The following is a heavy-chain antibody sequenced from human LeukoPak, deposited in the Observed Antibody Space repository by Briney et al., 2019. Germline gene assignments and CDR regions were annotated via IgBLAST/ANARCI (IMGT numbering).Heavy chain of an antibody. CDR1: GFNFEDYA. Sequence: GGSLRLSCAASGFNFEDYAMHWVRQTPGKGLEWVSLISGDGGSTSYADSVKGRFTISRDNSKNSLYLQMNSLRTEDTAFYYCAKDNWRRYYYSFNFWGQGTLVTVSS. V-gene: IGHV3-43*02. D-gene: IGHD3-22*01. J-gene: IGHJ4*02. CDR3: AKDNWRRYYYSFNF. CDR2: ISGDGGST.